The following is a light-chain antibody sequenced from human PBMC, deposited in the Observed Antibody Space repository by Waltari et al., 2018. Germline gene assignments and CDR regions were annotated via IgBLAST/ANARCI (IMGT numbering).Light chain of an antibody. CDR1: RSFSSSS. CDR2: CAS. Sequence: EIVLTQSPGTLSLSPGERATLSCRASRSFSSSSLAWYQQKPGQAPRLLIHCASSRATGIPDRFSGSGSGTDFTLTISRLEPEDFAVYYCQQYGSSLLTFGGGTKVEIK. V-gene: IGKV3-20*01. J-gene: IGKJ4*01. CDR3: QQYGSSLLT.